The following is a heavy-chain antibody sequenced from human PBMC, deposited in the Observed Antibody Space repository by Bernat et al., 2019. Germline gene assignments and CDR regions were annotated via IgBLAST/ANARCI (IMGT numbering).Heavy chain of an antibody. CDR3: ARDPLRRYYDSSGSRPYFDY. J-gene: IGHJ4*02. Sequence: EVQLVESGGGLVQPGGSLRLSCAASGFTFSSYWMSWVRQAPGKGLEWVANIKQDGSEKYYVDDVKGLFTISRDNAKNSLYLQMNSLRAEATAVYYCARDPLRRYYDSSGSRPYFDYWGQGTLVTVSS. D-gene: IGHD3-22*01. CDR1: GFTFSSYW. V-gene: IGHV3-7*01. CDR2: IKQDGSEK.